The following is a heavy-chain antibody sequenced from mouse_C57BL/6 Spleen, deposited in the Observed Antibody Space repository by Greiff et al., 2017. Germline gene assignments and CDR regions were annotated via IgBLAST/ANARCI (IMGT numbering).Heavy chain of an antibody. D-gene: IGHD2-3*01. V-gene: IGHV5-12*01. CDR2: ISNGGGST. CDR1: GFTFSDYY. Sequence: EVQGVESGGGLVQPGGSLKLSCAASGFTFSDYYMYWVRQTPEKRLEWVAYISNGGGSTYYPDTVKGRCTISRDNAKNTLYLQMSRLKSEDTAMYYCAKDDGHGGAMDYWGQGTSVTVSS. CDR3: AKDDGHGGAMDY. J-gene: IGHJ4*01.